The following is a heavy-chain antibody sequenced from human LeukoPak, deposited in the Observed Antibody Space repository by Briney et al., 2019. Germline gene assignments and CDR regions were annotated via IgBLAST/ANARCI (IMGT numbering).Heavy chain of an antibody. J-gene: IGHJ2*01. D-gene: IGHD3-22*01. Sequence: SETLSLICTVSGGSISSGDYYWSWIRQPPGKGLEWIGYIYYSGSTYYNPSLKSRVTISVDTSKNQFSLKLSSVTAADTAVYYCAREGYYYDSSGYNYWYFDLWGRGTLVTVSS. V-gene: IGHV4-30-4*01. CDR3: AREGYYYDSSGYNYWYFDL. CDR2: IYYSGST. CDR1: GGSISSGDYY.